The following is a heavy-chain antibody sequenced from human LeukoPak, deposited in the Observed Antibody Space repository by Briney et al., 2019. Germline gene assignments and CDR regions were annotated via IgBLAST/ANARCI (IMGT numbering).Heavy chain of an antibody. CDR1: GFTFTYFW. D-gene: IGHD2-15*01. Sequence: GGSLRLSCSASGFTFTYFWMSWVRQAPGKGLEWVANINQDGSEAYYVDSVKGRFTISRDNAENSLYLQMNSLRAEDTAVYYCARVYCGRGSCDSYFDFWGQGTLVTVPS. J-gene: IGHJ4*02. V-gene: IGHV3-7*05. CDR3: ARVYCGRGSCDSYFDF. CDR2: INQDGSEA.